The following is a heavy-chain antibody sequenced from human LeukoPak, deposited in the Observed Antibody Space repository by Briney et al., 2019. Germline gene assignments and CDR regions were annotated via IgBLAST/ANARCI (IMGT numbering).Heavy chain of an antibody. V-gene: IGHV3-30*03. CDR3: ARPTTTSMVDHLDY. CDR2: ISYDGTNK. CDR1: GVTFSSYV. D-gene: IGHD4/OR15-4a*01. Sequence: GRSPRLACAASGVTFSSYVMRWVRQAPGKGLGWVALISYDGTNKYYADSVEGRFTISRDNSKNTLFLELNSLRAEATAVYYCARPTTTSMVDHLDYWGQGTLVTVSS. J-gene: IGHJ4*02.